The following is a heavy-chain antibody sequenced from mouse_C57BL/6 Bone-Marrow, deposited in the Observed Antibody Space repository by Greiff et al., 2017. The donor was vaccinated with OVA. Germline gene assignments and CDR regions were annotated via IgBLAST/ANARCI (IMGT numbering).Heavy chain of an antibody. CDR2: IRNKANGYTT. J-gene: IGHJ2*01. Sequence: EVKVVESGGGLVQPGGSLSLSCAASGFTFTDYYMSWVRQPPGKALEWLGFIRNKANGYTTEYSASVKGRFTISRDNSQSILYLQMNALRAEDSATYYCARIYYDYLYYFDYWGQGTTLTVSS. V-gene: IGHV7-3*01. D-gene: IGHD2-4*01. CDR3: ARIYYDYLYYFDY. CDR1: GFTFTDYY.